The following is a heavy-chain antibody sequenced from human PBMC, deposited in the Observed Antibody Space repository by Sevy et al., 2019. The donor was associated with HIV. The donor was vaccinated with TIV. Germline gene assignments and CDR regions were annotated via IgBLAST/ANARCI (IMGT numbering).Heavy chain of an antibody. Sequence: SETLSLTCTISNGSISDYYWSWIRLSPGKGLEYIGYIYYSGGTNDNGGTNYNPSLKSRDTISIDVSKSQFSLKLTSVTVADTALYYCARGRDFRGTNWFDPWGQGTLVTVSS. D-gene: IGHD1-1*01. V-gene: IGHV4-59*08. CDR3: ARGRDFRGTNWFDP. CDR1: NGSISDYY. CDR2: IYYSGGTNDNGGT. J-gene: IGHJ5*02.